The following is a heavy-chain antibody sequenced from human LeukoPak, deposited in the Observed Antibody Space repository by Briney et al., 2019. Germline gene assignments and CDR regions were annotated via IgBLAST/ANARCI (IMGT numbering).Heavy chain of an antibody. J-gene: IGHJ3*02. CDR1: GFTSSSYA. D-gene: IGHD2-8*01. V-gene: IGHV3-30-3*01. CDR2: ISYDGSNK. Sequence: GRSLRLSCAASGFTSSSYAMHWVRQAPGKGLEWVAVISYDGSNKYYADSVKGRFTISRDNSKNTLYLQMNSLRAEDTAVYYCARDSYETNFDIWGQGTMVTVSS. CDR3: ARDSYETNFDI.